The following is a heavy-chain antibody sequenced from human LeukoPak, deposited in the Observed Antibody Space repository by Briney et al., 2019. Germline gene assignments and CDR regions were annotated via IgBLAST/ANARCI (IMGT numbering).Heavy chain of an antibody. J-gene: IGHJ4*02. Sequence: SQTLSLTCTVSGGSISSYYWSWNRQPPGKGLEWIGYIYYSGSTNYNPSLKSRVTISVDTSKNQFSLKLSSVTAADTAVYYCAGAVADPAMDYWGQGTLVTVSS. CDR1: GGSISSYY. CDR3: AGAVADPAMDY. V-gene: IGHV4-59*08. D-gene: IGHD6-19*01. CDR2: IYYSGST.